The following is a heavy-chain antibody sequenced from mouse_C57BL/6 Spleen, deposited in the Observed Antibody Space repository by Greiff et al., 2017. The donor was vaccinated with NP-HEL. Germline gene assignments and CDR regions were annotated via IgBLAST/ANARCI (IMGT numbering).Heavy chain of an antibody. J-gene: IGHJ1*03. D-gene: IGHD2-5*01. CDR3: AAAYDSNYVDWYFDV. CDR1: GYTFTDYN. V-gene: IGHV1-18*01. Sequence: VQLQQSGPELVKPGASVKIPCKASGYTFTDYNMDWVKQSHGKSLEWIGDINPNNGGTIYNQKFKGKATLTVDKSSSTAYMELRSLTSEDTAVYYCAAAYDSNYVDWYFDVWGTGTTVTVSS. CDR2: INPNNGGT.